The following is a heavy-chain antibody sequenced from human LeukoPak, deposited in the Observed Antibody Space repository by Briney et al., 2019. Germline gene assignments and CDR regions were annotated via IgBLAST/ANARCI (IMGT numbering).Heavy chain of an antibody. CDR3: ARVVVYTTSEFYFDY. Sequence: PSQTLSLTCTVSGGSISSHYWSWIRQPPGKGLEWIGYIYYSGSTNYNPSLKSRVTISVDTSKNQFSLKLSSVTAADTAVYYCARVVVYTTSEFYFDYWGQGTLVTVSS. CDR2: IYYSGST. D-gene: IGHD3-22*01. V-gene: IGHV4-59*11. CDR1: GGSISSHY. J-gene: IGHJ4*02.